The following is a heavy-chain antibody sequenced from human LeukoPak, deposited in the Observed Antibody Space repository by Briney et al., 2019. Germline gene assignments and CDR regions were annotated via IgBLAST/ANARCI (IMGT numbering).Heavy chain of an antibody. CDR2: ISAYNGNT. J-gene: IGHJ4*02. V-gene: IGHV1-18*01. D-gene: IGHD3-22*01. CDR1: GYTFTSYG. CDR3: ARDITMIVVVKGD. Sequence: SVKVSCKASGYTFTSYGISWVRPAPGQGLEWMGWISAYNGNTNYAQKLQGRVTMTTDTSTSTAYMELRSLRSDDTAVYYCARDITMIVVVKGDWGQGTLVTVSS.